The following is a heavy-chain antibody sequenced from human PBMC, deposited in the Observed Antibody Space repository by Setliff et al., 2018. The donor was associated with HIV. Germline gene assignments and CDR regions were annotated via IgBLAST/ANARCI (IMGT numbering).Heavy chain of an antibody. J-gene: IGHJ4*02. CDR1: GYTFTSHT. D-gene: IGHD3-16*02. Sequence: ASVKVSCKASGYTFTSHTIHWVRQAPGQGLEWMGWINTGNGNAKYSQKFQDRVTITRDTSASTGYMEVSSLRPEDTAVYYCARDRIPKRGYTYREPDFDSWGQGTLVTVSS. V-gene: IGHV1-3*04. CDR2: INTGNGNA. CDR3: ARDRIPKRGYTYREPDFDS.